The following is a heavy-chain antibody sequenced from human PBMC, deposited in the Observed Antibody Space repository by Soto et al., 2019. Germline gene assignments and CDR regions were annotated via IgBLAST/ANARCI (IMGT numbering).Heavy chain of an antibody. J-gene: IGHJ4*02. V-gene: IGHV4-59*01. D-gene: IGHD5-12*01. CDR2: IYYSGST. CDR1: GGSISSYY. CDR3: ARDNSGYASHYFDY. Sequence: SETLSLTCTVSGGSISSYYWSWIRQPPGKGLEWIGYIYYSGSTNYNPSLKSRVTISVDTSKNQFSLKLSSVTAADTAVYYCARDNSGYASHYFDYWGQGTLVTVS.